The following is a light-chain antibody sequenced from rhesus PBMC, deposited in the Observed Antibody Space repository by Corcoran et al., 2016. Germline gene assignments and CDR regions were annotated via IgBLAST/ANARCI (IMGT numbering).Light chain of an antibody. CDR2: ASS. V-gene: IGKV1-28*01. Sequence: GDTVTITCRASQGISSYLNWFQQKPGKAPKHLIYASSSWENWVPSRFRGSGSGTEFTLTISSLQPEYFAAYYCLQHNSYPYSFGQGTKVEIK. CDR1: QGISSY. CDR3: LQHNSYPYS. J-gene: IGKJ2*01.